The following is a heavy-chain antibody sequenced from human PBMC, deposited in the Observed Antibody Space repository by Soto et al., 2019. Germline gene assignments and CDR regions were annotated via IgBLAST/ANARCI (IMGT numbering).Heavy chain of an antibody. V-gene: IGHV1-46*01. CDR1: GYTFTSYY. CDR2: INPSGGST. J-gene: IGHJ5*02. CDR3: AIQAGIAAAGTGWFDP. Sequence: GASVKVSCKASGYTFTSYYMHWVRQAPGQGLEWMGIINPSGGSTSYAQKFQGRVTMTRDTSTSTVYMELSSLRSEDMAVYYCAIQAGIAAAGTGWFDPWGQGTLVTVSS. D-gene: IGHD6-13*01.